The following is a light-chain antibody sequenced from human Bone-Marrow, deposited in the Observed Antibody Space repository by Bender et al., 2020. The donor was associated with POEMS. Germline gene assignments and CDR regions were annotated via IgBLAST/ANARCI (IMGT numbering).Light chain of an antibody. Sequence: QSVLTQPPSASGTPGQRVTISCSGGSIGRNPINWYQQLPGTAPRLFIYADDRWPSGVPNRFSASKSVSSASLAIGGLQAEVAADYYCDTWDNRLNAWLFGRGTKLTVL. CDR3: DTWDNRLNAWL. CDR1: SIGRNP. CDR2: ADD. V-gene: IGLV1-44*01. J-gene: IGLJ3*02.